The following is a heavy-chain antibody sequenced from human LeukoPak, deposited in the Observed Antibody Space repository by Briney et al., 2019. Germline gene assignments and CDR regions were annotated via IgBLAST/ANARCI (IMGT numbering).Heavy chain of an antibody. Sequence: PSETLSLTCTVSGGSISSGGYYWSWLRQHPGTGLEWIGYIYYSGSTYYNPSLKSRVTISVDTSKNQFSLKLSSVTAADTAVYYCAREGYCSSTSCYGFDPWGQGTLVTVSS. CDR1: GGSISSGGYY. CDR3: AREGYCSSTSCYGFDP. J-gene: IGHJ5*02. V-gene: IGHV4-31*03. D-gene: IGHD2-2*01. CDR2: IYYSGST.